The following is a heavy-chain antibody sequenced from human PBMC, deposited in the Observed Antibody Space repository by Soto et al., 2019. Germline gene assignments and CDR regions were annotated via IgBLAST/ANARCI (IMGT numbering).Heavy chain of an antibody. D-gene: IGHD4-17*01. CDR3: AKDQYGSGDYGRFDF. V-gene: IGHV3-23*01. J-gene: IGHJ4*02. Sequence: EVQLLESGGGLIQPGGSLRLSCAASGFTFGAYAMNWVRRAPGKGLEWVSSISTSGETTYYADSVKGRFTISRDNSYNTLFLQMDSLRDDDAAMYYCAKDQYGSGDYGRFDFWGQGSLVTVSS. CDR1: GFTFGAYA. CDR2: ISTSGETT.